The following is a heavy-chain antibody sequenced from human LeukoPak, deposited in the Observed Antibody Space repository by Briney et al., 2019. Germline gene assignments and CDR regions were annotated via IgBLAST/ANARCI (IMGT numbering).Heavy chain of an antibody. Sequence: GGSLRLSCTVSGFTVSSNSMSWVRQAPGKGLEWVSAISGSGGSTYYADSVKGRFTISRDNSKNTLYLQMNSLRAEDTAVYYCAKASGGYSYGYLFDYWGQGTLVTVSS. D-gene: IGHD5-18*01. CDR1: GFTVSSNS. CDR3: AKASGGYSYGYLFDY. J-gene: IGHJ4*02. V-gene: IGHV3-23*01. CDR2: ISGSGGST.